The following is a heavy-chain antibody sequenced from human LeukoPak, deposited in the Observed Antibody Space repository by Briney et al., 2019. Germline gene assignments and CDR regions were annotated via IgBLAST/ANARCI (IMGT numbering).Heavy chain of an antibody. CDR3: AREWALPGAYYMAV. CDR2: ISSDGRNT. V-gene: IGHV3-74*01. D-gene: IGHD7-27*01. J-gene: IGHJ6*03. Sequence: PGGSLRLSCADSGFTFSTYWMHWVRQAPGKGLVWVSRISSDGRNTIYADSVKGRFTISRDSANNTLFLQMNSLRGDDTAVYYCAREWALPGAYYMAVWGEAPTVTVSS. CDR1: GFTFSTYW.